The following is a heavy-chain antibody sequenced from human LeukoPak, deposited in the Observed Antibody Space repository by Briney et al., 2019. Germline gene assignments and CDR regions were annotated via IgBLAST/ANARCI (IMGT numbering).Heavy chain of an antibody. CDR3: SRDLNLGIYGSGNYWPRYYYYMDV. V-gene: IGHV3-13*01. D-gene: IGHD3-10*01. CDR2: IGTAGDT. CDR1: GFTFSSYD. J-gene: IGHJ6*03. Sequence: GGSLRLSCAASGFTFSSYDMHWVRQATGKGLEWVSAIGTAGDTYYPGSVKGRFTISRENAKNSLYLQMNSLRAGDTTVYYCSRDLNLGIYGSGNYWPRYYYYMDVWGKGTTVTGSS.